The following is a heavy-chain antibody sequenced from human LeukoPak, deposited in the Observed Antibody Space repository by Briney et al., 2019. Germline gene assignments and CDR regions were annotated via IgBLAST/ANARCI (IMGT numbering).Heavy chain of an antibody. J-gene: IGHJ6*03. Sequence: PSETLSLTCTVSGGSISSSSYYWGWIRQPPGKGREWIGSIYYSGSTYYNPSLKSRVTISVDTSKNQFSLKLSSVTAADTAVYYCARQVDEGYQYYYYYMDVWGKGTTVTVSS. D-gene: IGHD5-18*01. CDR3: ARQVDEGYQYYYYYMDV. V-gene: IGHV4-39*01. CDR1: GGSISSSSYY. CDR2: IYYSGST.